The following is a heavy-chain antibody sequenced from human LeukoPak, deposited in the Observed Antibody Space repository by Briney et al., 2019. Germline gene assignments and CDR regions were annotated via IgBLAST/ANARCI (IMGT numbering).Heavy chain of an antibody. V-gene: IGHV3-30*18. CDR2: ISYEGSNK. CDR3: AKDRTMVRGNPWYFDY. J-gene: IGHJ4*02. Sequence: GGSLRLSCAASGFTFSSYGMHWVRQAPGKGLEWVAVISYEGSNKYYADSVKGRFTTSRDNSKNTLYLQMNSLRAEDTAVYYCAKDRTMVRGNPWYFDYWGQGTLVTVSS. CDR1: GFTFSSYG. D-gene: IGHD3-10*01.